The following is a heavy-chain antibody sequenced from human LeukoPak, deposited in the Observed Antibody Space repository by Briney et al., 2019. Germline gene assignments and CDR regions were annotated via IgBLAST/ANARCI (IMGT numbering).Heavy chain of an antibody. CDR2: ASDRGDYT. V-gene: IGHV3-23*01. Sequence: GGSLRLSCAASGFTFTSYSMSWVRQAPGKGLEWVSGASDRGDYTYYADSVKGRFTISRDNSKNTLYLQMNSLRAEDTALYFCAKKAQYNGNYPLDYWGQGTLVTVSS. CDR1: GFTFTSYS. J-gene: IGHJ4*02. D-gene: IGHD1-26*01. CDR3: AKKAQYNGNYPLDY.